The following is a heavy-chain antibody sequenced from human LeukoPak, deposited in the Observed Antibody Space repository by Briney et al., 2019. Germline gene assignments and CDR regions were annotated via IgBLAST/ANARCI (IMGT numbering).Heavy chain of an antibody. CDR2: INSDGSST. V-gene: IGHV3-74*01. D-gene: IGHD1-1*01. J-gene: IGHJ4*02. CDR1: GFTFSSYW. CDR3: ATDEAATGRLDY. Sequence: PGGSLRLSCAASGFTFSSYWMSWVRQAPGKGLVWVSRINSDGSSTSYADSVKGRFTISRDNAENTLYLQINSLRAEDTAVYYCATDEAATGRLDYWGQGTLVTDSS.